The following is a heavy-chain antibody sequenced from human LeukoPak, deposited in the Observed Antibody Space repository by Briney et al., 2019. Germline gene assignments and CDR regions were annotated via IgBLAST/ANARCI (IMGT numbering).Heavy chain of an antibody. CDR1: GFTFSSYA. D-gene: IGHD2-21*01. J-gene: IGHJ4*02. CDR2: ISGSGGST. V-gene: IGHV3-23*01. Sequence: GGSLRLSCAASGFTFSSYAMSWVRQAPGKGLEWVSAISGSGGSTCYADSVKGRFTISRDNSKNTLYLQMNSLRAEDTAVYYCAKFLPTHIVVANYYFDYWGQGTLVTVSS. CDR3: AKFLPTHIVVANYYFDY.